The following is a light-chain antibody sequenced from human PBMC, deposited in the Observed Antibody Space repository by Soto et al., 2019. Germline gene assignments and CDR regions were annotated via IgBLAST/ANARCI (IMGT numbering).Light chain of an antibody. CDR2: AAS. J-gene: IGKJ5*01. V-gene: IGKV3-20*01. CDR1: QSVSSSY. Sequence: EIVLAQSPGTLSLSPEEKDTLSCRDSQSVSSSYLAWYQQKPGQAPRLLIYAASIRATDIPDRFSGSGSGTDFTLTISRLEPEDFAVFYCQQYGTSSITFGQGTRLEIK. CDR3: QQYGTSSIT.